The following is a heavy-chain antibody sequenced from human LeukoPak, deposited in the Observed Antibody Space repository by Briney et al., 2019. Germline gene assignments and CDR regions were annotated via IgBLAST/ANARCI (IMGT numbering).Heavy chain of an antibody. J-gene: IGHJ3*02. D-gene: IGHD1-26*01. Sequence: GGSLRLSCAASGFTFSSYGMHWVRQTPGKGLEWVAFIRYDGSNKYYADSVKGRFTISRDNSKNTLYLQMNSLRAEDTAVYYCAKDQYACSGSYFGDAFDIWGQGTMVTVSS. CDR2: IRYDGSNK. CDR3: AKDQYACSGSYFGDAFDI. V-gene: IGHV3-30*02. CDR1: GFTFSSYG.